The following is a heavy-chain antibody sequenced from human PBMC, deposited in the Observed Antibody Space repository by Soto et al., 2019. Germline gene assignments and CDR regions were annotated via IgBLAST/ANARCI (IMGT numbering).Heavy chain of an antibody. D-gene: IGHD6-19*01. Sequence: GGSLRLSCAASGFTFSSYGMHWVRQAPGKGLEWVAVIWYDGSNKYYADSVKGRFTISRDNSKNTLYLQMNSLRAEDTAVYYCARDRSVAVAGPGWFDPWGQGTLVTVSS. CDR1: GFTFSSYG. CDR2: IWYDGSNK. CDR3: ARDRSVAVAGPGWFDP. V-gene: IGHV3-33*01. J-gene: IGHJ5*02.